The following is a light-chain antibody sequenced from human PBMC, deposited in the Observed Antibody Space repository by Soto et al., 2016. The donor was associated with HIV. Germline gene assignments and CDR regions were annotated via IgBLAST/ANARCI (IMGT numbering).Light chain of an antibody. CDR1: NIGREY. CDR2: YDS. CDR3: QVWDANSDHRGV. Sequence: SYELTQPPSVSVAPGKTATITCGGNNIGREYVYWYQQKLGQAPVLVVSYDSDRPSGIPERFSGSHSGNTAILTISRVEAGDEADYYCQVWDANSDHRGVFGGGTKLTVL. J-gene: IGLJ2*01. V-gene: IGLV3-21*04.